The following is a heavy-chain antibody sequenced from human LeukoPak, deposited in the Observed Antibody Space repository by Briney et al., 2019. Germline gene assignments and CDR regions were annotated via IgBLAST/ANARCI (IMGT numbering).Heavy chain of an antibody. CDR2: ISGSGGST. CDR3: ARIFPFDSSGYYQDAFDI. V-gene: IGHV3-23*01. CDR1: GFTFSSYA. D-gene: IGHD3-22*01. J-gene: IGHJ3*02. Sequence: PGGSLRLSCAASGFTFSSYAMSWVRQAPGKGLEWVSAISGSGGSTYYADSVKGRFTISRDNSKNTLYLQMNSLRAEDTAVYYCARIFPFDSSGYYQDAFDIWGQGTMVTVSS.